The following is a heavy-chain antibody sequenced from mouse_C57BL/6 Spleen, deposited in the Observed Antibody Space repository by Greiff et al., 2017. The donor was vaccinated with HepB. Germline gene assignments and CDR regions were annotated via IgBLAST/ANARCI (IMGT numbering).Heavy chain of an antibody. Sequence: VQLQQPGAELVRPGSSVKLSCKASGYTFTSYWMHWVKQRPIQGLEWIGNIDPSDSETHYNQKFKDKATLTVDKSSSTAYMQLSSLTSEDSAVYYCARGSHDAMDYWGQGTSVTVSS. CDR3: ARGSHDAMDY. V-gene: IGHV1-52*01. CDR1: GYTFTSYW. J-gene: IGHJ4*01. D-gene: IGHD2-12*01. CDR2: IDPSDSET.